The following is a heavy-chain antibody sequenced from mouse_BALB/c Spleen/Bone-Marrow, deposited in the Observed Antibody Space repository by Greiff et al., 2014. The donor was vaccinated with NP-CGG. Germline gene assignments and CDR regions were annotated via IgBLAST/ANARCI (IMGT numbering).Heavy chain of an antibody. CDR2: IWADGST. V-gene: IGHV2-9*02. J-gene: IGHJ4*01. CDR1: GFSLTNYG. Sequence: VQLQQSGPGLVAPSQSLSITCTVPGFSLTNYGVHWVRQPPGKGLEWLGVIWADGSTNYNSALMSRLSISKDNSKSQVFFKMNSLLTDDTAMYYCARITTATGAMDYWGQGTSVTVSS. CDR3: ARITTATGAMDY. D-gene: IGHD1-2*01.